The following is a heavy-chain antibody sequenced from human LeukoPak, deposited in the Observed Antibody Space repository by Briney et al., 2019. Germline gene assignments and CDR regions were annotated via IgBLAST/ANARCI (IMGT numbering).Heavy chain of an antibody. CDR2: ITSSSSYI. CDR3: AKDRIIYGDYGDAFDI. J-gene: IGHJ3*02. CDR1: GFTFSTYA. D-gene: IGHD4-17*01. Sequence: GGSLRLSCAASGFTFSTYAVNWVRQAPGKGLEWVSSITSSSSYIYYADSVKGRFTISRDNAKNSLYLQMNSLTAEDTAVYYCAKDRIIYGDYGDAFDIWGQGTMVTVSS. V-gene: IGHV3-21*01.